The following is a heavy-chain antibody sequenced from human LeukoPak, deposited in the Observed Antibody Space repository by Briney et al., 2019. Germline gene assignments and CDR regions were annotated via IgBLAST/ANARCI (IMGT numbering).Heavy chain of an antibody. J-gene: IGHJ5*02. V-gene: IGHV3-23*01. CDR2: ISGSGGST. Sequence: GGSLRLSCAASGFSFSSYAMSWVRQAPGKGLEWVSAISGSGGSTYYADSVKGRFTISRDNSKNTLYLQMNSLRAEDTAVYYCARKDRIVGADDPWGQGTLVTVSS. CDR1: GFSFSSYA. CDR3: ARKDRIVGADDP. D-gene: IGHD1-26*01.